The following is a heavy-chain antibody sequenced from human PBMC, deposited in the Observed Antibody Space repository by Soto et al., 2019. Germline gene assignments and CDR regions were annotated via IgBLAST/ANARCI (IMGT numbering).Heavy chain of an antibody. CDR3: ARLAGLRDSGMDV. Sequence: ASVKVSCKASGYTFTGYYMHWVRQAPGQGLEWMGWINPNSGGTNYAQKFQGRVTMTRDTSISTAYMELSRLRSDDTAVYYCARLAGLRDSGMDVWGQGTTVTVSS. J-gene: IGHJ6*02. V-gene: IGHV1-2*02. CDR1: GYTFTGYY. CDR2: INPNSGGT. D-gene: IGHD4-17*01.